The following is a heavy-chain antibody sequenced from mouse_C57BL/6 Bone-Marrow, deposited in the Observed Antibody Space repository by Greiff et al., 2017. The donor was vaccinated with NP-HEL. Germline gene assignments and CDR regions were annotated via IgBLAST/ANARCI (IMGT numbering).Heavy chain of an antibody. CDR1: GYTFTSYW. D-gene: IGHD1-1*01. Sequence: VQLQQPGAELVRPGSSVKLSCKASGYTFTSYWTHWVKQRPIQGLEWIGNIDPSDSETHYNQKFKDKATLTVDKSSSTAYMQLSSLTSEDSAVYYCARPFYGSSYSWFAYWGQGTLVTVSA. J-gene: IGHJ3*01. CDR2: IDPSDSET. CDR3: ARPFYGSSYSWFAY. V-gene: IGHV1-52*01.